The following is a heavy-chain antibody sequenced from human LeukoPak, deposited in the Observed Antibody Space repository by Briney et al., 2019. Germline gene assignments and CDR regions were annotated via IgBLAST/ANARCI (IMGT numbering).Heavy chain of an antibody. CDR2: INPNTGGM. Sequence: ASMKVSCKSSGYTFTGYYMHWVRQAPGQGLEWMGWINPNTGGMNYAQEFQGRVTMTRDTSISAAYMELSRLRSDDTAVYYCARDPYSNYFDYWGQGTLVTVSS. CDR1: GYTFTGYY. J-gene: IGHJ4*02. CDR3: ARDPYSNYFDY. D-gene: IGHD5-18*01. V-gene: IGHV1-2*02.